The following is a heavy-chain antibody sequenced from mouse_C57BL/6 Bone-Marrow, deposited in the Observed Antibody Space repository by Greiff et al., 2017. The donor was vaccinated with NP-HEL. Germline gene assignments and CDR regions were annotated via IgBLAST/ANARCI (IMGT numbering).Heavy chain of an antibody. J-gene: IGHJ2*01. Sequence: VQLQQPGAELVKPGASVKLSCKASGYTFTSYWMQWVKQRPGQGLEWIGEIDPSDSYTNYNQKFKGKATLTVDTSSLTAYMQLSSLTSEDSAVYYCARSDYGYDGDYWGQGTTLTVSS. D-gene: IGHD2-2*01. V-gene: IGHV1-50*01. CDR3: ARSDYGYDGDY. CDR2: IDPSDSYT. CDR1: GYTFTSYW.